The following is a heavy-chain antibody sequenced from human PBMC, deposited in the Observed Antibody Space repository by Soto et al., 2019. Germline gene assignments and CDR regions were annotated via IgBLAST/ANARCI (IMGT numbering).Heavy chain of an antibody. V-gene: IGHV4-34*01. CDR2: INHSGST. D-gene: IGHD6-13*01. J-gene: IGHJ6*02. Sequence: SETLSLTCAVYGGSFSGYYWSWIRQPPGKGLEWIGEINHSGSTNYNPSLKSRVTISVDTSKNQFSLKLSSVTAADTAVYYCARLQGGPSIAAAGTLSRYYGMDVWGQGTTVTVSS. CDR3: ARLQGGPSIAAAGTLSRYYGMDV. CDR1: GGSFSGYY.